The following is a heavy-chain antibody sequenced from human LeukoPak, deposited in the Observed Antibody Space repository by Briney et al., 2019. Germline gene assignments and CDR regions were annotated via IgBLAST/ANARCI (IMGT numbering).Heavy chain of an antibody. Sequence: GASVKVSCKASGYTFTSYGISWVRQAPGQGLEWMGWISAYNGNTNYAKKLQVSVTMTTHTSMSKDYMEVRSLSSDDTAVYYCARDPFPHLRFLAWLSHTNWFDPWGQGTLVTVSS. CDR3: ARDPFPHLRFLAWLSHTNWFDP. CDR1: GYTFTSYG. D-gene: IGHD3-3*01. CDR2: ISAYNGNT. J-gene: IGHJ5*02. V-gene: IGHV1-18*01.